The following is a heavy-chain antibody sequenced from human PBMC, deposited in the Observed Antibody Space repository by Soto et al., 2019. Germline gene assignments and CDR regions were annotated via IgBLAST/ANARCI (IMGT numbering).Heavy chain of an antibody. Sequence: GASVKVSCKASGGTFSSYAISWVRQAPGQGLEWMGGIIPIFGTANYAQKFQGRVTITADESTSTAYMELSSLRSEDTAVYYCARSSYYYDSSGYSILDGMGVWGQGTTVPVSS. V-gene: IGHV1-69*13. CDR1: GGTFSSYA. CDR3: ARSSYYYDSSGYSILDGMGV. CDR2: IIPIFGTA. D-gene: IGHD3-22*01. J-gene: IGHJ6*02.